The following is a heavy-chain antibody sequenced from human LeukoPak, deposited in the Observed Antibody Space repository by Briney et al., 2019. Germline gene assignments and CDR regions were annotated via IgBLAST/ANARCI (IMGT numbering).Heavy chain of an antibody. V-gene: IGHV4-4*07. CDR3: ARQLAAAGTGDY. Sequence: AETLSLTCTVSGGSISSYYWSWIRQPAGKGLEWIGRIYTSGSTNYNPSLKSRVTMSVDTSKNQFSLKLSSVTAADTAVYYCARQLAAAGTGDYWGQGTLVTVSS. CDR1: GGSISSYY. CDR2: IYTSGST. J-gene: IGHJ4*02. D-gene: IGHD6-13*01.